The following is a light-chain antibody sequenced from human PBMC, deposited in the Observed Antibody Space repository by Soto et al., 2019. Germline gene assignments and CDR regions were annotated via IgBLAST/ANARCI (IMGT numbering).Light chain of an antibody. V-gene: IGLV1-44*01. CDR2: SNN. J-gene: IGLJ1*01. CDR1: SSNIGSNT. CDR3: AAWDDSLNGHV. Sequence: QSVLAQPPSASGTPGQRVTISCSGSSSNIGSNTVNWYQQLPGTAPKLLIYSNNQRPSGVPDRFSGSKSGTSASLAISGLQSEDEADYYCAAWDDSLNGHVFGTGTNVTDL.